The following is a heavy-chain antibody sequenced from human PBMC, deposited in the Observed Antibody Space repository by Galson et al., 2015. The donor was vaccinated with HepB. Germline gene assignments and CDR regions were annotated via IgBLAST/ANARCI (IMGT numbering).Heavy chain of an antibody. V-gene: IGHV3-11*06. CDR2: ITNSSSYT. D-gene: IGHD2-8*02. J-gene: IGHJ2*01. CDR1: GFTFSDYY. CDR3: ATRSRAGAWYFEL. Sequence: SLRLSCAASGFTFSDYYMSWIRQAPGKGLEWVSYITNSSSYTSNADSVKGRFTISRDNAKNSLFLQMNSLRAEDTAIYYCATRSRAGAWYFELWGRGTLVTVSS.